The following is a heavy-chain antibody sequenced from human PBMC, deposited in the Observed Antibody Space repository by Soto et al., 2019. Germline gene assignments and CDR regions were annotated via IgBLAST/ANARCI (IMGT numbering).Heavy chain of an antibody. CDR3: ARGVSTEGSTGVCSFHYYYEIDV. V-gene: IGHV1-2*06. CDR2: INPLSGGP. CDR1: GYTFTAFN. Sequence: QVQLVQSGAEVKKPGASVKVSCEASGYTFTAFNIYWVRQAPGQSPEWLGRINPLSGGPHFAPNFPARLKFTTDTSINTAYMELSGLTSGDTALYYCARGVSTEGSTGVCSFHYYYEIDVWGQGTTVVVSS. D-gene: IGHD3-10*01. J-gene: IGHJ6*02.